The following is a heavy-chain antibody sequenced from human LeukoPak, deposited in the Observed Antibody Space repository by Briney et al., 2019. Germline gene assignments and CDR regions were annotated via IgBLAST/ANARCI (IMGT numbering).Heavy chain of an antibody. Sequence: GRCLRLSCSASGFTFNRYAMHWVRQAPGEGLEYVSVISSNGGSTYYAASVKGRFTISRDNSKNTLYLQMSSLRAEDTAVYYCVKEAYYYDSSGYQPGDAFDIWGQGTMVTVSS. V-gene: IGHV3-64D*06. CDR3: VKEAYYYDSSGYQPGDAFDI. CDR2: ISSNGGST. J-gene: IGHJ3*02. D-gene: IGHD3-22*01. CDR1: GFTFNRYA.